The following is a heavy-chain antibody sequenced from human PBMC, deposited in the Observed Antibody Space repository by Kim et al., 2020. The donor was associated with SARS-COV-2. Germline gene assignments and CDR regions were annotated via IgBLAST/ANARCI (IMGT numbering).Heavy chain of an antibody. CDR2: IYNSGST. V-gene: IGHV4-59*13. Sequence: SETLSLTCTVSGVSISSYYWSWIRQPPGKGLEWIGYIYNSGSTNYNPSLKSRITISVDTSKNQFSLRLSSVTAADTAVYYCARGHNALSWYFDLWGRGTLVTVSS. CDR1: GVSISSYY. J-gene: IGHJ2*01. CDR3: ARGHNALSWYFDL. D-gene: IGHD1-20*01.